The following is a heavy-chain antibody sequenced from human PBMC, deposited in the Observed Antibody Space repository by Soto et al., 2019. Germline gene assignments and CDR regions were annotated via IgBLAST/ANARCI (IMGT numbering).Heavy chain of an antibody. Sequence: GLRRLSCAASGLTFSSYAMSWVRQAPGKGLEWVSAISGSGGSTYYADSVKGRFTISRDNSKNTLYLQMNSLRAEDTAVYYCAKGACSSTSCYTDYYYGMDVWGQGTTVTVSS. CDR2: ISGSGGST. J-gene: IGHJ6*02. V-gene: IGHV3-23*01. D-gene: IGHD2-2*02. CDR3: AKGACSSTSCYTDYYYGMDV. CDR1: GLTFSSYA.